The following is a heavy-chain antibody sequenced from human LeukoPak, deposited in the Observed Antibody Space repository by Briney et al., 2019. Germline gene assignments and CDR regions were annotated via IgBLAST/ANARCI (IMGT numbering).Heavy chain of an antibody. CDR2: ISYDGSIK. Sequence: GGSLRLSCAASGFTFSSYAMHWVRQAPGEGLEWVAVISYDGSIKHYTDPVKGRFTISRDNSKNTLYLQMSSLRPEDTAVYYCASIFWGYCSSTSCYVDYWGQGTLVSVSS. CDR3: ASIFWGYCSSTSCYVDY. J-gene: IGHJ4*02. D-gene: IGHD2-2*01. CDR1: GFTFSSYA. V-gene: IGHV3-30-3*01.